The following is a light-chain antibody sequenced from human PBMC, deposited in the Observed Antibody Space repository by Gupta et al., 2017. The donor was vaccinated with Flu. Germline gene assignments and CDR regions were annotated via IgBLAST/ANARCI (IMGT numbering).Light chain of an antibody. CDR1: QGISSY. J-gene: IGKJ5*01. Sequence: DIQLTQSPSFLSASVGDRVTITCRASQGISSYLAWYQQKPGKAPKLLIYAASTLQSGVPSRFSGSGSGTEFTLTISILQPEDFATYYCQRLNSYPITFGQETRLEIK. V-gene: IGKV1-9*01. CDR3: QRLNSYPIT. CDR2: AAS.